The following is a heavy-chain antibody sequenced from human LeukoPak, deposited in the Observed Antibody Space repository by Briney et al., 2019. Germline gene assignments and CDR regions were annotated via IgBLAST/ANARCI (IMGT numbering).Heavy chain of an antibody. D-gene: IGHD1-26*01. CDR3: ARDGLMLGAIEDY. CDR1: GGTFSSYA. J-gene: IGHJ4*02. V-gene: IGHV1-69*05. CDR2: IIPIFGTA. Sequence: GASVKVSCKASGGTFSSYAISWVRQAPGQGLEWMGGIIPIFGTANYARKFQGRVTITTDESTSTAYMELSSLRSDDTAVYYCARDGLMLGAIEDYWGQGTLVTVSS.